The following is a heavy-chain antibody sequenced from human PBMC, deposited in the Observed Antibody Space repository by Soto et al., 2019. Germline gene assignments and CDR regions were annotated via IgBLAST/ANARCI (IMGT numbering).Heavy chain of an antibody. CDR1: GGSVSSGSYY. J-gene: IGHJ4*02. CDR2: IYYSGST. CDR3: ARGPTKYYYGSGSYPADY. V-gene: IGHV4-61*01. Sequence: SETLSLTCTVSGGSVSSGSYYWSWIRQPPGKGLEWIGYIYYSGSTNYNPSLRSRVTISVDTSKNQFSLKLSSVTAADTAVYYCARGPTKYYYGSGSYPADYWGQGTLVTVSS. D-gene: IGHD3-10*01.